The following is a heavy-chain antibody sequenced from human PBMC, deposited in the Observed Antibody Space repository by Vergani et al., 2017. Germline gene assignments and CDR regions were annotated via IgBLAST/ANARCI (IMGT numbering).Heavy chain of an antibody. V-gene: IGHV3-30*02. CDR1: GFPFSDYG. CDR3: TKAGQYDSDNFHDS. Sequence: QVQLVESGGGEVQPGRSLRLSCSAAGFPFSDYGVHWVRQAPGKGLEWVAFIRYDGTKRFYGDSVKGRFTISRDNSQTTVFLQMNSLRADDSAVYYCTKAGQYDSDNFHDSWGQGALVTVAS. CDR2: IRYDGTKR. D-gene: IGHD3-22*01. J-gene: IGHJ1*01.